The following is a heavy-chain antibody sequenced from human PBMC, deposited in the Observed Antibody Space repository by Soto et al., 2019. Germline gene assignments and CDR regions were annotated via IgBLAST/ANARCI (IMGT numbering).Heavy chain of an antibody. CDR1: GFTFSSYG. J-gene: IGHJ4*02. CDR2: IWYDGSNK. V-gene: IGHV3-33*01. Sequence: PGGSLRLSCAASGFTFSSYGMHWVRQAPGKGLEWVAVIWYDGSNKYYADSVKGRFTISRDDAKRSLYLQMNSLSADDTAVYYCVRGASSGWYGGDSDFWGQGTLVTVSS. CDR3: VRGASSGWYGGDSDF. D-gene: IGHD6-19*01.